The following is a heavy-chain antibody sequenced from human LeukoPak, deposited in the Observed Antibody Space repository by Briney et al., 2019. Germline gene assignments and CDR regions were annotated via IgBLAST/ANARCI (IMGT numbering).Heavy chain of an antibody. D-gene: IGHD3-3*01. Sequence: GGSLRLSCAASGFTFSSYSMNWVRQAPGKGLEWVSSISSSSYIYYADSVKGRFTISRDNAKNSLYLQMNSLRAEDTAVYYCARADDFWSGYYLHYFDYWGQGTLVTVSS. CDR2: ISSSSYI. V-gene: IGHV3-21*01. CDR3: ARADDFWSGYYLHYFDY. J-gene: IGHJ4*02. CDR1: GFTFSSYS.